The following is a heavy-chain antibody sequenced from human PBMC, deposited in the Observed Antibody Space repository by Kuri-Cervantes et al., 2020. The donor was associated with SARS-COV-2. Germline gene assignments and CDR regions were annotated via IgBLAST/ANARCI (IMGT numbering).Heavy chain of an antibody. CDR2: IYTSGST. Sequence: SETLFLTCTVSGGSISSYYWSWIRQPAGKGLEWIGRIYTSGSTNYNPSLKSRVTMSVDTSKNQFSLKLSSVTAADTAVYYCAREGYCSSVSCFLFDYWGQGMLVTVSS. CDR3: AREGYCSSVSCFLFDY. J-gene: IGHJ4*02. D-gene: IGHD2-2*01. V-gene: IGHV4-4*07. CDR1: GGSISSYY.